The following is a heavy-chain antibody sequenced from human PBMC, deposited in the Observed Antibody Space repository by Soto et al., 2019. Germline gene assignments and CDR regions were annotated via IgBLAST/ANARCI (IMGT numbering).Heavy chain of an antibody. CDR2: ISGSGGST. CDR3: AKDIILGYCSSTSCYAPLDYFDY. CDR1: GFTFSSYA. Sequence: GGSLRLSCAASGFTFSSYAMSWVRQAPGKGLEWVSAISGSGGSTYYADSVKGRFTISRDNSKNTLYLQMNSLRAEDTAVYYCAKDIILGYCSSTSCYAPLDYFDYCGQGILVTVSS. J-gene: IGHJ4*02. V-gene: IGHV3-23*01. D-gene: IGHD2-2*01.